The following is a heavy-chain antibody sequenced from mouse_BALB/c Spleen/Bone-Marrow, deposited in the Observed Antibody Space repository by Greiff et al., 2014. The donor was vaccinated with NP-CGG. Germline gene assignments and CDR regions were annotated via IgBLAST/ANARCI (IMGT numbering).Heavy chain of an antibody. CDR1: GYAFTNYL. J-gene: IGHJ2*01. D-gene: IGHD1-2*01. V-gene: IGHV1-54*01. CDR2: INPGSGGT. CDR3: ARQDGSSFDY. Sequence: QVQLQQSGAELVRPGTSVKVSCKASGYAFTNYLIEWVKQRPGQGLEWIGMINPGSGGTNYNEKFKGKATLTADKSSSTAYMQLSSLTSDDSAVYYCARQDGSSFDYWGQGTTLTVSS.